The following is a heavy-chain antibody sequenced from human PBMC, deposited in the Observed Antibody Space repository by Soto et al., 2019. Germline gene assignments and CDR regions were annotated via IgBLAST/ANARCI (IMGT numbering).Heavy chain of an antibody. CDR3: ARVPTYYYGSGSYSGNWFDP. J-gene: IGHJ5*02. CDR1: GGSISSGDYY. V-gene: IGHV4-30-4*01. D-gene: IGHD3-10*01. Sequence: QVQLQESGPGLVKPSQTLSLTCTVSGGSISSGDYYWSWIRQPPGKGLEWIGYIYYSGSTYYNPSLKSRVSISVDTSKSQFSLKLSSVTAADTAVYYCARVPTYYYGSGSYSGNWFDPWGQGTLVTVSS. CDR2: IYYSGST.